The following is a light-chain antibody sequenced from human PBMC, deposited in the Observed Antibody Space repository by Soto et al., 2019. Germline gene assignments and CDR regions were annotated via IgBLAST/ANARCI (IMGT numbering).Light chain of an antibody. CDR1: SSDVGGYNY. CDR2: DVN. Sequence: QSALTQPRSVSGSPGQSVTISCTGTSSDVGGYNYVSWYQQYPGKAPKLMIYDVNKWPSGVPDRFSGSKSGTTASLTISGLQAEGEADYYCCSYAGSYTWVFGGGTKLTVL. J-gene: IGLJ3*02. CDR3: CSYAGSYTWV. V-gene: IGLV2-11*01.